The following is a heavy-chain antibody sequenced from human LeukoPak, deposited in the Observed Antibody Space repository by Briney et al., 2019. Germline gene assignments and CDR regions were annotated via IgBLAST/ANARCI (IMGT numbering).Heavy chain of an antibody. V-gene: IGHV4-39*01. CDR1: GGSISSSSYY. D-gene: IGHD3-9*01. J-gene: IGHJ3*02. Sequence: SETLSLTCTVSGGSISSSSYYWGWIRQPPGKWLEWIGSIYYSGSTYYKPSLKSRVTISVDTSKNQFSLKLSSVTAADTAVYYCARSDISTGYSPDAFDIWGQGTMVTVSS. CDR3: ARSDISTGYSPDAFDI. CDR2: IYYSGST.